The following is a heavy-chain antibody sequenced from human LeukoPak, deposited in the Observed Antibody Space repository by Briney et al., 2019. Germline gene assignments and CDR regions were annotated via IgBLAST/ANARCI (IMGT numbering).Heavy chain of an antibody. CDR2: MNPNSGNT. CDR1: GYTFTSYD. Sequence: GASVKVSCKASGYTFTSYDINWVRQATGQGLEWMGWMNPNSGNTGYAQKFQGRVTMTRNTSISTAYMELSSLRSEDTAVYYCARDLGYGDYVRYYYMDVWGKGTTVTVSS. CDR3: ARDLGYGDYVRYYYMDV. J-gene: IGHJ6*03. D-gene: IGHD4-17*01. V-gene: IGHV1-8*01.